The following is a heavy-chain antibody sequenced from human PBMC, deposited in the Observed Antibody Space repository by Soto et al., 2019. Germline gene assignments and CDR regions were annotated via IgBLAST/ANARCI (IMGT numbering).Heavy chain of an antibody. CDR1: GLTFSNYA. Sequence: GSLRLSCVVSGLTFSNYAMSWVRKTPGKGLEWVSGITSDGSTTWYADFVEGRFTISRDNSKNTVYLQLNSPRGEDAAVYFCAKGGSSGWPGGEDFWGQGTMVTVSS. CDR3: AKGGSSGWPGGEDF. J-gene: IGHJ4*02. V-gene: IGHV3-23*01. D-gene: IGHD6-19*01. CDR2: ITSDGSTT.